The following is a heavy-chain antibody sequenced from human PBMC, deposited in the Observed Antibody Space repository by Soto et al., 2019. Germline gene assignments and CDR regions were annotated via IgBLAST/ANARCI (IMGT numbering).Heavy chain of an antibody. D-gene: IGHD4-17*01. Sequence: GGSLRLSCAASGYTFIDHRMECIRQAPGEGLEWVTRCRNKTYSHTTEYAASVKGRLTISRDDSKSSLYLQMDSLRADGTAVYYCAKDWGRLRWPQYYFDYWGQGTLVTVSS. CDR3: AKDWGRLRWPQYYFDY. V-gene: IGHV3-72*01. CDR1: GYTFIDHR. CDR2: CRNKTYSHTT. J-gene: IGHJ4*02.